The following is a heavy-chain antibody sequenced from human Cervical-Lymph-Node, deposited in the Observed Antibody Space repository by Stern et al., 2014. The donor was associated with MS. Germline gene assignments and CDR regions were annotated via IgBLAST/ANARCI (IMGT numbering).Heavy chain of an antibody. CDR2: AWYDGSTA. J-gene: IGHJ4*02. CDR3: ARGHIPYAYNYLFDY. D-gene: IGHD5-24*01. V-gene: IGHV3-33*01. CDR1: GFTFSSYG. Sequence: QVQLVESGGGVVQPGTSLRLSCAASGFTFSSYGMHLVRQAPVKGLEWVALAWYDGSTAYYTNSVKGRFTISRDNSKNTLSLQMNSLTAEDTAVYYCARGHIPYAYNYLFDYWGQGTLVTVSS.